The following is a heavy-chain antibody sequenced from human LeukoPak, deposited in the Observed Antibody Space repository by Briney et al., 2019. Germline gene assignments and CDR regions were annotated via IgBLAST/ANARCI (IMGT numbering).Heavy chain of an antibody. CDR1: GFTFSSYW. CDR2: IKQDGSEK. Sequence: GGSLRLSCAASGFTFSSYWMSWVRQAPGKGLEWVANIKQDGSEKYYVDSVKGRFTISRDNAKNSLYLQMNSLRAEDTAVYCCARVTGGGDKRGGYFDYWGQGTLVTVSS. CDR3: ARVTGGGDKRGGYFDY. D-gene: IGHD2-21*02. V-gene: IGHV3-7*01. J-gene: IGHJ4*02.